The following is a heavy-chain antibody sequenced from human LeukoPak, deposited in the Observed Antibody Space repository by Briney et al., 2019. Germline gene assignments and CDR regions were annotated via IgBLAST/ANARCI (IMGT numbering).Heavy chain of an antibody. Sequence: SETLSLTCTVSGGSISSYYWSWIRQPPGKGLEWIGYISDSGSTNYNPSLKSRVTISIDTSKNQFSLKLSSVTAADTAVYYCARGYSSSWNYFDYWGQGTLVTVSS. CDR3: ARGYSSSWNYFDY. CDR2: ISDSGST. D-gene: IGHD6-13*01. J-gene: IGHJ4*02. CDR1: GGSISSYY. V-gene: IGHV4-59*01.